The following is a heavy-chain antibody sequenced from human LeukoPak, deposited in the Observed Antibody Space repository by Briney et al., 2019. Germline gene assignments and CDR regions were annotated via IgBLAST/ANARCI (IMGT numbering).Heavy chain of an antibody. V-gene: IGHV1-2*02. D-gene: IGHD1-26*01. CDR1: GYTFIGYY. CDR2: INPKSGGT. Sequence: ASVKVSCKASGYTFIGYYMHWVRQAPGQRLEWMGWINPKSGGTKYAQKFQGRVTMTRDTSTSTAYLEVTRLKSDDTAAYYCARDRGYSGSYNYWGQGTLVTVSS. J-gene: IGHJ4*02. CDR3: ARDRGYSGSYNY.